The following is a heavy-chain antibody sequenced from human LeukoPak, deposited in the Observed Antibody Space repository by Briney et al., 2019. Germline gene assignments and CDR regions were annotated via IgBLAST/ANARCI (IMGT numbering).Heavy chain of an antibody. CDR2: ISAYNGNT. V-gene: IGHV1-18*01. CDR1: GYTFTSYG. Sequence: ASVKVSCKASGYTFTSYGISWVRQAPGQGLEWMGWISAYNGNTNYAQKLQGRVTVTTDTSTSTAYMELRSLRSDDTAVYYCARDLGAFCSGGSCYAGNWFDPWGQGTLVTVSS. D-gene: IGHD2-15*01. J-gene: IGHJ5*02. CDR3: ARDLGAFCSGGSCYAGNWFDP.